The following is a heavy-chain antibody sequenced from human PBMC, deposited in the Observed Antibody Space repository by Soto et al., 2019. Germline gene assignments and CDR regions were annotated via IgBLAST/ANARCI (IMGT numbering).Heavy chain of an antibody. D-gene: IGHD2-21*01. Sequence: SVKVSCKASGGTFSSYAISWVRQAPGQGLEWMGGIIPIFGTANYAQKFQGRVTITADESTSTAYMELSSLRSEDTAVYYCAVCGLDYYGMDVWGQGTTVPGSS. V-gene: IGHV1-69*13. CDR3: AVCGLDYYGMDV. CDR2: IIPIFGTA. J-gene: IGHJ6*02. CDR1: GGTFSSYA.